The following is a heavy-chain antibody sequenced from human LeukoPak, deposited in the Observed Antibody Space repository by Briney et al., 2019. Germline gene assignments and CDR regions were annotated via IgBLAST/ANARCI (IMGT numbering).Heavy chain of an antibody. CDR3: AREYSSGWYNYYGMDV. CDR1: GFTFSSYS. Sequence: GGSLRLSCAASGFTFSSYSMNWVRQAPGKGLEWVSSISSSSYIYYADSVKGRFTVSRDNAKNSLYLQMNSLRAEDTAVYYCAREYSSGWYNYYGMDVWGQGTTVTVSS. D-gene: IGHD6-19*01. CDR2: ISSSSYI. V-gene: IGHV3-21*01. J-gene: IGHJ6*02.